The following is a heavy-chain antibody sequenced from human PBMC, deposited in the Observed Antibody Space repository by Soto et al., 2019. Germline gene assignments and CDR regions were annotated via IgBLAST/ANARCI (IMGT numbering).Heavy chain of an antibody. V-gene: IGHV3-74*01. D-gene: IGHD3-10*01. CDR1: GFTFSSFW. CDR2: INTDGSST. CDR3: AKRGVDTFGLSY. Sequence: EVQLVESGGGLVQPGGSLRLSCAVSGFTFSSFWMHWVRQAPGEGLVWVSRINTDGSSTSYADSVKGRFTISRDNAKNTLYQQMNGLRVEDTAMYYCAKRGVDTFGLSYWGQGTLVTVSS. J-gene: IGHJ4*02.